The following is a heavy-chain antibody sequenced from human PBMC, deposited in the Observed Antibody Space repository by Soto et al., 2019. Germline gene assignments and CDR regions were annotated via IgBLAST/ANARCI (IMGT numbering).Heavy chain of an antibody. V-gene: IGHV3-48*01. D-gene: IGHD2-2*02. CDR3: ARAYTGRLPRRADYYYAMDV. CDR2: ISSRSGTI. CDR1: GFTFSSYS. J-gene: IGHJ6*02. Sequence: PGGSLRLSCAASGFTFSSYSMNWVRQAPGKGLEWVSYISSRSGTISYADSEKGRFTISRDNAKNSVYLQMNDLRAGDSAVYYCARAYTGRLPRRADYYYAMDVWGQGTTVTVSS.